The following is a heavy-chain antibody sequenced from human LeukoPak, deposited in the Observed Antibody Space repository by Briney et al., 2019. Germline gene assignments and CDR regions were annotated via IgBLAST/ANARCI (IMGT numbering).Heavy chain of an antibody. Sequence: GGSLRLSCAASGFTFSSYAMSWVRQAPGKGLEWVSAISGSGGSTYYADSVKGRFTISRDNSKNTLYLQMNSLRAEDTAVYYCAENTHGGIPAAISWYFQHWGQGTLVTASS. CDR2: ISGSGGST. V-gene: IGHV3-23*01. CDR1: GFTFSSYA. D-gene: IGHD2-2*01. CDR3: AENTHGGIPAAISWYFQH. J-gene: IGHJ1*01.